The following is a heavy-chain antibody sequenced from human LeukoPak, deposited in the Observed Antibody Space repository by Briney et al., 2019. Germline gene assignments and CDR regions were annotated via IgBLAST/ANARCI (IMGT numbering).Heavy chain of an antibody. CDR2: INPNSGDT. CDR3: ARDQGYDILTGYENWFDP. J-gene: IGHJ5*02. V-gene: IGHV1-2*02. CDR1: GYTFTGYY. Sequence: GASVKVSCKASGYTFTGYYVHWVRQAPGQGLEWMGWINPNSGDTDYAQKLQGRVTMTTDTSTSTAYMELRSLRSDDTAVYYCARDQGYDILTGYENWFDPWGQGTLVTVSS. D-gene: IGHD3-9*01.